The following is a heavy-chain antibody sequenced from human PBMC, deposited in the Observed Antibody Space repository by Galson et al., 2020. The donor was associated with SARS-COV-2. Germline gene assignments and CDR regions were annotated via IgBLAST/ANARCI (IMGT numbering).Heavy chain of an antibody. CDR3: ARDLTYDFVTGPLDY. D-gene: IGHD3-9*01. V-gene: IGHV3-74*01. J-gene: IGHJ4*02. Sequence: GGSLRLSCAASGFTFSTYWMHWVRQVPGKGLVWVSRINSDGSSTTYADSVKGRFTISRDKAKNTVYLQMSSLRAEDTAVYYCARDLTYDFVTGPLDYWGQGTLVTVSS. CDR2: INSDGSST. CDR1: GFTFSTYW.